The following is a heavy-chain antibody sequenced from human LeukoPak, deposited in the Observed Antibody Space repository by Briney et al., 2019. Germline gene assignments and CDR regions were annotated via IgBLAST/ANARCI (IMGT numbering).Heavy chain of an antibody. V-gene: IGHV4-59*08. Sequence: PSGTLSLTCTVSGGSISNYYWSWIRQPPGKGLEWIGYIYYSGSTKYNPSLKSRVNISVDTSKNQFSLKLNSVTAADTAVYYCARHMAPLVGAARPGYHYYGLDIWGQGTTVTVSS. CDR2: IYYSGST. J-gene: IGHJ6*02. CDR3: ARHMAPLVGAARPGYHYYGLDI. D-gene: IGHD6-6*01. CDR1: GGSISNYY.